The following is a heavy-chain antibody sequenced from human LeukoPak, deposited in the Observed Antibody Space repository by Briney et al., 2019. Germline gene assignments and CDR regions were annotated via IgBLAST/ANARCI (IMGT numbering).Heavy chain of an antibody. J-gene: IGHJ6*02. D-gene: IGHD6-19*01. CDR1: GFTFSSYA. Sequence: GGSLRLPCAASGFTFSSYAMHWVRQAPGKGLEWVAVISYDGSNKYYADSVKGRFTISRDNSKNTLYLQMNSLRAEDTALYYCAKDLGYSSGWHSLYYYYGMDVWGQGTTVTVSS. CDR2: ISYDGSNK. V-gene: IGHV3-30-3*01. CDR3: AKDLGYSSGWHSLYYYYGMDV.